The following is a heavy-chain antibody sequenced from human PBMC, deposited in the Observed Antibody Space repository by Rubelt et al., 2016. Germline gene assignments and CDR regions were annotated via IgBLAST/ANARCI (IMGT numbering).Heavy chain of an antibody. Sequence: QVQLVQSGSELKKPGASVKVSCKASGYTFTSYAMNWVRQAPGQGLEWMGWINTNTGNPTFAQGLTGRLCVPLDTSVSTAYLQISSLKAEDTAVYYCAREKPGIDAFDIWGQGTMVTVSS. J-gene: IGHJ3*02. CDR3: AREKPGIDAFDI. D-gene: IGHD6-13*01. V-gene: IGHV7-4-1*02. CDR2: INTNTGNP. CDR1: GYTFTSYA.